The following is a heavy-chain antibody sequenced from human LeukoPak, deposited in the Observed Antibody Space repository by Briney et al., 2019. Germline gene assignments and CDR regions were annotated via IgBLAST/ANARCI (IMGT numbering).Heavy chain of an antibody. Sequence: PGGSLRLSCAASGFTFSNAWMSWVRQAPGKGLEWVGRIKSKTDGGTTDYAAPVKGRFTISRDDSKNTLYLQMNSLKTEDTAVYYCTPSTGCYFKGNWFDPWGQGTLVTVSS. CDR1: GFTFSNAW. CDR3: TPSTGCYFKGNWFDP. D-gene: IGHD3-9*01. CDR2: IKSKTDGGTT. V-gene: IGHV3-15*01. J-gene: IGHJ5*02.